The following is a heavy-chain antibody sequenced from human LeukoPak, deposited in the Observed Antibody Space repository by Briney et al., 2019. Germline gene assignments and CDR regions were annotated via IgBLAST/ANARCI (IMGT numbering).Heavy chain of an antibody. J-gene: IGHJ4*02. Sequence: SETLSLTCAVYGGSFSGYYWSWIRQPPGKGLVWIGEINHSGSTNYNPSLKSRVTISVDTSKNQFSLKLSSVTAADTAVYYCARWGHYGPLGYCGQGTLVSVSS. D-gene: IGHD4-17*01. CDR3: ARWGHYGPLGY. CDR2: INHSGST. CDR1: GGSFSGYY. V-gene: IGHV4-34*01.